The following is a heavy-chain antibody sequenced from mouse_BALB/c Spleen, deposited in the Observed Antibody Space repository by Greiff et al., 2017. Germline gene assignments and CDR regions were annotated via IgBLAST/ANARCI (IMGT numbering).Heavy chain of an antibody. CDR1: GYSITSDYA. J-gene: IGHJ1*01. V-gene: IGHV3-2*02. D-gene: IGHD1-1*01. CDR2: ISYSGST. CDR3: ARSGSHWYFDV. Sequence: EVKLVESGPGLVKPSQSLSLTCTVTGYSITSDYAWNWIRQFPGNKLEWMGYISYSGSTSYNPSLKSRISITRDTSKNQFFLQLNSVTTEDTATYYCARSGSHWYFDVWGAGTTVTVSS.